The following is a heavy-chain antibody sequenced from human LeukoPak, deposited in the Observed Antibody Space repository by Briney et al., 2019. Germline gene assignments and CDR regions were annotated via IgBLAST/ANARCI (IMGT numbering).Heavy chain of an antibody. CDR3: ARGDYDILTGYYSINDY. V-gene: IGHV1-2*02. CDR1: GYTFTGYY. J-gene: IGHJ4*02. CDR2: INPNSGGT. Sequence: ASVKVSCKASGYTFTGYYMHWVRQAPGQGLEWMGWINPNSGGTNYAQKFQGRVTMTRDTSISTAHMELSRLRSDDTAVYYCARGDYDILTGYYSINDYWGQGTLVTVSS. D-gene: IGHD3-9*01.